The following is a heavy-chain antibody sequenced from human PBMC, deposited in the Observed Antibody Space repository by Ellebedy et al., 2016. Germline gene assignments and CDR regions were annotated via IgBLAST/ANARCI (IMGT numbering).Heavy chain of an antibody. CDR3: ARMDEVSDAFDI. J-gene: IGHJ3*02. CDR2: INHSGST. D-gene: IGHD3-10*01. V-gene: IGHV4-39*07. Sequence: SETLSLXXIVSSGSISSNSYYWGWIRQPPGKGLEWIGEINHSGSTNYNPSLKSRVTISVDTSKNQFSLKLSSVTAADTAVYYCARMDEVSDAFDIWGQGTMVTVSS. CDR1: SGSISSNSYY.